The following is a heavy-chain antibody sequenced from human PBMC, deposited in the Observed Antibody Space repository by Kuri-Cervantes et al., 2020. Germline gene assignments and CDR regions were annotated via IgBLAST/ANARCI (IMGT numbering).Heavy chain of an antibody. D-gene: IGHD6-19*01. Sequence: SVKVSCKASGGTFSSYAIRWVRQAPGQGLEWMGGIIPIFGTANYAQKFQGRVTITADKSTSTAYMELSSLRSEDTAVYYCATVGGWYRQHYFDYWGQGTLVTVSS. CDR2: IIPIFGTA. V-gene: IGHV1-69*06. J-gene: IGHJ4*02. CDR1: GGTFSSYA. CDR3: ATVGGWYRQHYFDY.